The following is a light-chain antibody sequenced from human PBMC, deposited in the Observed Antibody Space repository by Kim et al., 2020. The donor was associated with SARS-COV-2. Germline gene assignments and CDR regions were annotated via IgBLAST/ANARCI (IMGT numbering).Light chain of an antibody. CDR1: QDISNY. CDR2: GAS. V-gene: IGKV1-8*01. CDR3: QQSYTYPYS. J-gene: IGKJ2*03. Sequence: AIRMTQSPSSLSASPGDRVTITCRASQDISNYLAWYQQKPGKAPSLLIYGASTLQSGVPSRFSGSGSGTDFTLTITCLQSEDFATYYCQQSYTYPYSFGQGTKLEI.